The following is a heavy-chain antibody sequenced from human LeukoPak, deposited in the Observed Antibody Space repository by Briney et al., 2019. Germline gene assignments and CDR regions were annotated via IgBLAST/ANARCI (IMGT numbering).Heavy chain of an antibody. CDR3: ARPRGRITMVRGVNDAFDI. CDR2: INPNSGGT. V-gene: IGHV1-2*02. J-gene: IGHJ3*02. D-gene: IGHD3-10*01. CDR1: GYTFTGYY. Sequence: GASVKVSCKASGYTFTGYYMHWVRQAPGQGLEWMGWINPNSGGTNYAQKFQGRVTMTRDTSISTAYMELRSLRSDDTAVYYCARPRGRITMVRGVNDAFDIWGQGTMVTVSS.